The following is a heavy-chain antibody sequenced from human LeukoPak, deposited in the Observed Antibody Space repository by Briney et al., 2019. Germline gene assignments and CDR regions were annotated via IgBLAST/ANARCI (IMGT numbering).Heavy chain of an antibody. D-gene: IGHD3-16*01. CDR2: ISYDERGK. V-gene: IGHV3-30*03. J-gene: IGHJ1*01. CDR3: STDGTPKFEH. CDR1: GFGFNYYG. Sequence: PGGSLRLSCAASGFGFNYYGMVWFRQSPGKGLEWVATISYDERGKHYADSVQGRFTTSRDNSKSVLYLQLDYLRPEDTAVYYCSTDGTPKFEHWGQGTLVTVSS.